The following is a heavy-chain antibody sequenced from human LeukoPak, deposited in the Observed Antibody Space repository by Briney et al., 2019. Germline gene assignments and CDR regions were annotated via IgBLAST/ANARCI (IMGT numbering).Heavy chain of an antibody. Sequence: ASVKVSCKASGGTFSSYAISWVRQAPGQGLEWMGGIIPIFGTANYAQKFQGRVTITADESTSTAYMELSSLRSEDTVVYYCARDGYYYDSSGSPGGFDPWGQGTLVTVSS. CDR1: GGTFSSYA. CDR2: IIPIFGTA. J-gene: IGHJ5*02. D-gene: IGHD3-22*01. CDR3: ARDGYYYDSSGSPGGFDP. V-gene: IGHV1-69*13.